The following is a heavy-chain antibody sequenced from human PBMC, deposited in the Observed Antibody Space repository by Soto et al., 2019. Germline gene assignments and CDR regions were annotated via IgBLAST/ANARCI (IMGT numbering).Heavy chain of an antibody. CDR3: ARDKAGRRFGELLGGMDV. J-gene: IGHJ6*02. D-gene: IGHD3-10*01. CDR1: GGSLSSSNW. V-gene: IGHV4-4*02. CDR2: IFYSGST. Sequence: SETLSLTCAVSGGSLSSSNWWSWVRQPPGKTLEWLGEIFYSGSTKYNPSLNSRVTISADQSKNHLSLRLTSVSAADTAVYYCARDKAGRRFGELLGGMDVWGQGTTVTVSS.